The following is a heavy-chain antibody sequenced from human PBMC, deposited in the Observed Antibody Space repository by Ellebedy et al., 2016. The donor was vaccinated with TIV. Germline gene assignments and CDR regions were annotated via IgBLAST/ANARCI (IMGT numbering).Heavy chain of an antibody. CDR3: ARARLATTPTTY. V-gene: IGHV1-46*01. CDR2: INPSGGST. J-gene: IGHJ4*02. D-gene: IGHD5-12*01. Sequence: ASVKVSXXTSGYTFTSYYMHWVRQAPGQGLEWMGIINPSGGSTSYPQKFQGRVTMTRDTSTSTLYMELSSLRSEDTAVYYCARARLATTPTTYWGQGTLVTVSS. CDR1: GYTFTSYY.